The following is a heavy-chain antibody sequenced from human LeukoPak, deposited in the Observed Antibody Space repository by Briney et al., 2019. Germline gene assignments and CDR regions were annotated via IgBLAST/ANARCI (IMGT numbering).Heavy chain of an antibody. V-gene: IGHV4-59*08. CDR3: ARHAESGYDRFDL. J-gene: IGHJ5*02. D-gene: IGHD5-12*01. CDR2: IYYSGST. CDR1: GGSISSYY. Sequence: SETLSLTCTVSGGSISSYYWSWVRQPPGKGLEWFGYIYYSGSTNYKSPLKSRVTMSGDTSKNQFSLELRSVTAADTAVYYCARHAESGYDRFDLWGQGTLVTVSS.